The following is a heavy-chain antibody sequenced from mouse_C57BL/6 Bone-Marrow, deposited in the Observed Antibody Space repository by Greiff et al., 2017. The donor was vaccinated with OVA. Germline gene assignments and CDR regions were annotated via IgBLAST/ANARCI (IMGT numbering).Heavy chain of an antibody. Sequence: VKLQQPGAELVKPGASVKMSCKASGYTFTSYWITWVKQRPGQGLEWIGDIYPGSGSTNYNEKFKSKATLTVDTSSSTAYMQLSSLTSEDSAVYYCAVGDYYGSRVAYWGQGTLVTVSA. J-gene: IGHJ3*01. V-gene: IGHV1-55*01. CDR3: AVGDYYGSRVAY. CDR1: GYTFTSYW. CDR2: IYPGSGST. D-gene: IGHD1-1*01.